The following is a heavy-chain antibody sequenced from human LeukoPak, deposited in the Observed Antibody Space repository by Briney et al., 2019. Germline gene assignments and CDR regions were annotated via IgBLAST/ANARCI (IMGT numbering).Heavy chain of an antibody. CDR1: GYSFTSYW. J-gene: IGHJ3*02. D-gene: IGHD3-10*01. CDR2: IDPSDSYT. V-gene: IGHV5-10-1*01. CDR3: ARHKRITMVRGDAFDI. Sequence: GESLKISCKGSGYSFTSYWISWVRQMPGKGLEWMGRIDPSDSYTNYSPSFQGHVTISADKSISTAYLQWSSLKALDTAMYYCARHKRITMVRGDAFDIWGQGTMVTVSS.